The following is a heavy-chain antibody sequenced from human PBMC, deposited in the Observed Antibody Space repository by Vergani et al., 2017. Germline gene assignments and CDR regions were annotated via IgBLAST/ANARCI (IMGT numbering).Heavy chain of an antibody. CDR3: ARIPRGYCSSVICFPFDH. J-gene: IGHJ4*02. V-gene: IGHV4-31*03. Sequence: QVQLQESGPGLVKPSQTLSLTCTVSGGSISSAGYFWSWIRQHPGKGLELIGYIYHSGSAYYNPSLESRVTMSVDNSKNQFSLNLNSVTASDTAVYYCARIPRGYCSSVICFPFDHWGQGSLVTVSS. CDR2: IYHSGSA. CDR1: GGSISSAGYF. D-gene: IGHD2-2*01.